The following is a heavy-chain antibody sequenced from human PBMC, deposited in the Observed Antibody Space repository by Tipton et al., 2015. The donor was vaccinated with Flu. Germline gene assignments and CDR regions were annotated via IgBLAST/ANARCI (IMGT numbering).Heavy chain of an antibody. D-gene: IGHD2-2*01. CDR3: ARDPSLGMPEYFDS. CDR2: ISYSGST. CDR1: GGSITSYY. Sequence: TLSLTCTVSGGSITSYYWSWIRQPPGKGLEWIGYISYSGSTNYNPSLKSRVSISEDTSKNQFSLKLTSVTAADTAVYYCARDPSLGMPEYFDSWGQGTLVTVSS. J-gene: IGHJ4*02. V-gene: IGHV4-59*01.